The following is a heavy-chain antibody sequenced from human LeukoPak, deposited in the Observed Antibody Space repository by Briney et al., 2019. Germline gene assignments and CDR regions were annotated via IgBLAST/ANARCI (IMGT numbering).Heavy chain of an antibody. CDR2: ISGPSAGI. CDR3: AKGRRDGYNSGPRGDI. J-gene: IGHJ3*02. Sequence: GGSLRLSCAASGFTFNNYAMGWVRQAPGKGLEWVSVISGPSAGIKYADSVKGRFTISRDNSKNTLYLQMNSLRAEDTAVYYCAKGRRDGYNSGPRGDIWGQGTMVTVSS. CDR1: GFTFNNYA. V-gene: IGHV3-23*01. D-gene: IGHD5-24*01.